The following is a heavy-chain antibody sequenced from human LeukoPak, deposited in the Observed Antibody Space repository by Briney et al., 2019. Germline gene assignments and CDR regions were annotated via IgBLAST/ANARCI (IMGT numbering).Heavy chain of an antibody. D-gene: IGHD3-10*01. CDR2: ISYDGSGK. CDR3: ARLLWFGELALDY. Sequence: GRSLRLSCAASGFTFSSYGMHWVRQAPGKGLEWVAVISYDGSGKYYADSVKGRFTISRDNAKNTLYLQMNSLRAEDTAVYYCARLLWFGELALDYWGQGTLVTVSS. J-gene: IGHJ4*02. CDR1: GFTFSSYG. V-gene: IGHV3-30*03.